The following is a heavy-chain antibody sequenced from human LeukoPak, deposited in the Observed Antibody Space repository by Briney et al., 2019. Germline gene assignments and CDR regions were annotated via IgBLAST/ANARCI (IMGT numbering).Heavy chain of an antibody. J-gene: IGHJ5*01. D-gene: IGHD3-16*01. Sequence: GGSLRLSCAGSGFSVSDYYMNWVRQAPGKGLEWVSLIRDSGATFYADSVKGRFTISRDNSKNTIYLQMNRLRVEDTAVYFCARDRAVTQVWVEFDSWGQGTQVTVSS. CDR1: GFSVSDYY. CDR3: ARDRAVTQVWVEFDS. CDR2: IRDSGAT. V-gene: IGHV3-66*03.